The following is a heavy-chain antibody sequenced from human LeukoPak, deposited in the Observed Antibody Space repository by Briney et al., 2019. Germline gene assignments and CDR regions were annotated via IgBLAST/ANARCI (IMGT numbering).Heavy chain of an antibody. D-gene: IGHD1-26*01. V-gene: IGHV4-39*07. CDR1: GGSISSSSHY. CDR3: ATTTIRLGY. J-gene: IGHJ4*02. CDR2: ISNSGST. Sequence: SETLSLTCTVSGGSISSSSHYWGWIRQPPGKGLEWIGSISNSGSTYYNPSLKSRVTISVDTSNNQFSLKLSSVTAADTAVYYCATTTIRLGYWGQGTLVTVSS.